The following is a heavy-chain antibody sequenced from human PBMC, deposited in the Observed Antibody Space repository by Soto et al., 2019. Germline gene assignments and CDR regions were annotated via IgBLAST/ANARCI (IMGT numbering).Heavy chain of an antibody. CDR1: GFIFKMYW. Sequence: GSLRLSCAASGFIFKMYWMHWVRQSPGKGLVWISRIYNDGTYSDYADSVRGRFTISRDNVNDTLYLQMNNLRAEDSGLYYCTRGPRPISTGTGDYWGQGTQVTVSS. D-gene: IGHD3-10*01. V-gene: IGHV3-74*01. CDR2: IYNDGTYS. CDR3: TRGPRPISTGTGDY. J-gene: IGHJ4*02.